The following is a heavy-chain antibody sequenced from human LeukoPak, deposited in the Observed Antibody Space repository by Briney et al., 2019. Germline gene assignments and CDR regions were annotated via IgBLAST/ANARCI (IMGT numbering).Heavy chain of an antibody. J-gene: IGHJ3*02. D-gene: IGHD3-22*01. Sequence: ASVKVSCKASGGTFSSYAISWVRQAPGQGLEWMGWISAYNGNTNYAQKLQGRVTMTTDTSTSTAYMELRSLRSDDTAVYYCARAESYYDSPIWGQGTMVTVSS. CDR1: GGTFSSYA. CDR3: ARAESYYDSPI. CDR2: ISAYNGNT. V-gene: IGHV1-18*01.